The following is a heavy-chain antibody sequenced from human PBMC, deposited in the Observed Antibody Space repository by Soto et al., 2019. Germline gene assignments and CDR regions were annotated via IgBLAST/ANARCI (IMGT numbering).Heavy chain of an antibody. Sequence: SETLSLTFAVYGWSFSGYYCSWIRQPPGKGLEWIGEINHSGSTNYNPSLKSRVTISVDTSKNPFSLKLSSVTAADTAVYYCARGGIAARLTPMGQAFDYWGQGTLVTVSS. D-gene: IGHD6-6*01. CDR2: INHSGST. J-gene: IGHJ4*02. V-gene: IGHV4-34*01. CDR3: ARGGIAARLTPMGQAFDY. CDR1: GWSFSGYY.